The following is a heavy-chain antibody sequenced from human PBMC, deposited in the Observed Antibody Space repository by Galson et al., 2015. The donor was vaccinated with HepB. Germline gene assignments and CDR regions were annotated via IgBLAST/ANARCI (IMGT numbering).Heavy chain of an antibody. V-gene: IGHV3-30*02. CDR1: GFTFSSYG. D-gene: IGHD6-13*01. J-gene: IGHJ6*02. Sequence: SLRLSCAASGFTFSSYGMHWVRQAPGKGLEWVAFIRYDGSNKYYADSVKGRFTISRDSSKNTLYLQMNSLRAEDTAVYYCAKDRLAGAAAVSYGMDVWGQGTTVTVSS. CDR2: IRYDGSNK. CDR3: AKDRLAGAAAVSYGMDV.